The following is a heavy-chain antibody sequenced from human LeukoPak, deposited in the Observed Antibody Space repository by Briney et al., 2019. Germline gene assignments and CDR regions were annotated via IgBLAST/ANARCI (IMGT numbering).Heavy chain of an antibody. CDR2: IRYDGSNK. CDR1: GFTFSNYG. J-gene: IGHJ4*02. CDR3: AKGEWSLSYYFDY. Sequence: GGSLRLSCAASGFTFSNYGMHWVRQAPGKGLEWVAFIRYDGSNKYYADSVKGRFTISRDNSKNTLYLQMNSLRAEDTAVYYCAKGEWSLSYYFDYWGQGTLVTVSS. V-gene: IGHV3-30*02. D-gene: IGHD3-3*01.